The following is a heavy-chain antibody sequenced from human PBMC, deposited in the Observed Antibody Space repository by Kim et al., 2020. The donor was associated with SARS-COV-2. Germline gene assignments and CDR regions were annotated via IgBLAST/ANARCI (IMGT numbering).Heavy chain of an antibody. J-gene: IGHJ6*02. Sequence: SETLSLTCTVSGGSISSYYWSWIRQPPGKGLEWIGYIYYSGSTNYNPSLKSRVTISVDTSKNQFSLKLSSVTAADTAVYYCARSLGYCSGGSCYYRNYYYGMDVWGQGTTVTVSS. CDR1: GGSISSYY. CDR2: IYYSGST. CDR3: ARSLGYCSGGSCYYRNYYYGMDV. V-gene: IGHV4-59*01. D-gene: IGHD2-15*01.